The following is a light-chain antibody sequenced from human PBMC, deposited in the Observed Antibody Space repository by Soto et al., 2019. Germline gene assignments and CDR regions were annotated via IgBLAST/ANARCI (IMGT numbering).Light chain of an antibody. CDR3: QVWDSNSARPYA. V-gene: IGLV3-21*02. CDR2: DDN. Sequence: SYYLRLSPSVSVARGQTSQIPCARFNIGSKSVHWYQQKPGQAPVLVVYDDNDRRSGVPERFSGSNSGNTATLTINRVEAGEEADYYCQVWDSNSARPYAFGPGPKVTVL. CDR1: NIGSKS. J-gene: IGLJ1*01.